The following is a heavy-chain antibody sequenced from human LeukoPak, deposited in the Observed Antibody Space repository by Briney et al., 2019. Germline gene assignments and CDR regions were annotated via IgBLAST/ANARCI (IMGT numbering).Heavy chain of an antibody. J-gene: IGHJ4*02. D-gene: IGHD5-12*01. Sequence: PGGSLRLSCAASGFTFSSYVMSWVRQAPGKGLEWVSGISGSGGSTYYADSVKGRFTISRDNSKTTVYMQMNSLRAEDTAVYYCAKDHGYDFGDYFDYWGQGILVTVSS. V-gene: IGHV3-23*01. CDR2: ISGSGGST. CDR1: GFTFSSYV. CDR3: AKDHGYDFGDYFDY.